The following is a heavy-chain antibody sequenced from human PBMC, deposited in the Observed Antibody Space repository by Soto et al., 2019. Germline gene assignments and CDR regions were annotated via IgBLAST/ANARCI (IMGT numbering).Heavy chain of an antibody. CDR1: GYTFTSYG. J-gene: IGHJ4*02. Sequence: ASVKVSCKASGYTFTSYGINWVRQAPGQGLEWMGWISAYNGNTNYAQKLQGRVTMTTDTSTSTAYMELRSLRSDDTAVYYCARGLITGSHYSGGWYYFDSWGQGTQVTVSS. V-gene: IGHV1-18*01. D-gene: IGHD6-19*01. CDR3: ARGLITGSHYSGGWYYFDS. CDR2: ISAYNGNT.